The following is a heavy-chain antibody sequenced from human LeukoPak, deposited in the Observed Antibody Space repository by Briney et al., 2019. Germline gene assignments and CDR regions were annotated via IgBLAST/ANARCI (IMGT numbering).Heavy chain of an antibody. CDR3: AKFLSPVL. D-gene: IGHD3-16*02. CDR1: GFSSNSFW. Sequence: QAGGSLRLSSVASGFSSNSFWMHWVRQAPGKGLMWVSRISNDATTTNYADSVKGRFTISRDNAKNMVYLQMNSLRAEDTAVYYGAKFLSPVLWGQGTLVTVSS. V-gene: IGHV3-74*01. J-gene: IGHJ4*02. CDR2: ISNDATTT.